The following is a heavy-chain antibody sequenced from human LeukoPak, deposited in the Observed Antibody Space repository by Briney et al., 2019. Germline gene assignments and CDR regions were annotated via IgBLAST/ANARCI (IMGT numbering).Heavy chain of an antibody. Sequence: GGSLRLSCAASGFTFSSYWMSWVRQAPGKGLEWVANIKQDGSEKYYVDSVKGRFTISRDNAKNSLYLQMNSLRAEDTAVYYCAREIGARTSHTAIPYWGQGTLVTVSS. CDR2: IKQDGSEK. CDR1: GFTFSSYW. D-gene: IGHD5-18*01. V-gene: IGHV3-7*01. CDR3: AREIGARTSHTAIPY. J-gene: IGHJ4*02.